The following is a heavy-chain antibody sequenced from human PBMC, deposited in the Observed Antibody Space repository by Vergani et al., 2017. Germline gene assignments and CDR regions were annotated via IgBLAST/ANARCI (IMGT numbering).Heavy chain of an antibody. CDR2: ISWNSGAV. Sequence: EVQLVESGGGLVQPGRSLRLSCEASGITFWKFGMHWVRQGPGKGLEWVSGISWNSGAVDYADSVRGRFTISRDNAKNSLFLEMNSLRFEDTAVYFCTKGSVYYHDSAGHGYDPYTGFDLWGQGTLVTVSS. CDR1: GITFWKFG. J-gene: IGHJ3*01. V-gene: IGHV3-9*01. D-gene: IGHD5-12*01. CDR3: TKGSVYYHDSAGHGYDPYTGFDL.